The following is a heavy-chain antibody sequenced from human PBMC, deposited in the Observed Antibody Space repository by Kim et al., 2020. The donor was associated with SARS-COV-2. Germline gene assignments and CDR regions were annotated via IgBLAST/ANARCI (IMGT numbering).Heavy chain of an antibody. CDR2: MNQDGSDI. D-gene: IGHD1-7*01. V-gene: IGHV3-7*03. CDR3: ARGGLGTIGDY. Sequence: GGSLRLSCAASGFMFSTYWMTWVRQAPGKGLEWVANMNQDGSDIYYADSLKGRFTISRDNAKDLVYLQMNSLRAEDTALYYCARGGLGTIGDYWGQGTL. J-gene: IGHJ4*02. CDR1: GFMFSTYW.